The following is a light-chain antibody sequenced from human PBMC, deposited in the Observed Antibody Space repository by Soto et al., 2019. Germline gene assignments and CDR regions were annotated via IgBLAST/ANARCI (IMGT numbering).Light chain of an antibody. V-gene: IGKV3-20*01. CDR3: QQYVSSPLT. J-gene: IGKJ4*01. Sequence: EILLTQSPATLSLSAGERASLTCRASQFLSSTYLAWYQQKPGQAPRLLSHGASSRATGIPDRFSGSGSGTDFSLSISRLEPEDFAVYYCQQYVSSPLTFGGGTK. CDR1: QFLSSTY. CDR2: GAS.